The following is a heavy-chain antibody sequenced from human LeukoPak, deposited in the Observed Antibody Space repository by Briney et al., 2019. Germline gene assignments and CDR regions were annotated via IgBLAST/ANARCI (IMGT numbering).Heavy chain of an antibody. CDR1: GVAIRSSGGYY. CDR2: IYYTGSA. CDR3: ASDQGFGGLAFAY. D-gene: IGHD3-10*01. Sequence: SQTLSLTCNVSGVAIRSSGGYYWSWIRLNPGKGLEWIGHIYYTGSAYYNPSLKSRIAMSVDTSRNQVSLKLTAVTAADTAVYYCASDQGFGGLAFAYWGQGAPVTVSS. J-gene: IGHJ4*02. V-gene: IGHV4-31*03.